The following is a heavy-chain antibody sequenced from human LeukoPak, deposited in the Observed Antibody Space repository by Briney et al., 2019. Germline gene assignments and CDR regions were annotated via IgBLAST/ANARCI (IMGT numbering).Heavy chain of an antibody. CDR3: AKDTGSPADAITMEDNAFDI. J-gene: IGHJ3*02. CDR1: GFTFDDYA. D-gene: IGHD3-3*01. V-gene: IGHV3-9*01. Sequence: SLRLSCAASGFTFDDYAMHWVRQAPGKGLEWVSGISWNSGSIGYADSVKGRFTISRDNAKNSLDLQMESLRAEDTAVYYCAKDTGSPADAITMEDNAFDIWGQGTMVTVSS. CDR2: ISWNSGSI.